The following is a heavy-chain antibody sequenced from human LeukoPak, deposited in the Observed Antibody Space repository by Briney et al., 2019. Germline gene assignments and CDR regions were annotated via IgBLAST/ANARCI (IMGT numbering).Heavy chain of an antibody. V-gene: IGHV4-61*08. CDR3: AREVYCSSISCYSGFDY. CDR2: IYYSGST. CDR1: GGSISSSGYY. Sequence: TSETLSLTCTVSGGSISSSGYYWGWIRQPPGKGLEWIGYIYYSGSTNYNPSLKSRVTISVGTSKNQFSLKLSSVTAADTAVYYCAREVYCSSISCYSGFDYWGQGTLVTVSS. J-gene: IGHJ4*02. D-gene: IGHD2-2*02.